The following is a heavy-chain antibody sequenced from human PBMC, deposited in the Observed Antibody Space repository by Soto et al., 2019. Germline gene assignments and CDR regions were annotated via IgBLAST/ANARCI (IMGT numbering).Heavy chain of an antibody. J-gene: IGHJ4*02. D-gene: IGHD3-10*01. CDR3: ARQGALWFGELLALPEIEY. V-gene: IGHV4-34*01. Sequence: SETLSLTCAVYGGSFSGYYWSWIRQPPGKGLEWIGEINHSGSTNYNPSLKSRVTISVDTSKNQFSLKLSSVTAADTAVYYCARQGALWFGELLALPEIEYWGQGTLVTVSS. CDR2: INHSGST. CDR1: GGSFSGYY.